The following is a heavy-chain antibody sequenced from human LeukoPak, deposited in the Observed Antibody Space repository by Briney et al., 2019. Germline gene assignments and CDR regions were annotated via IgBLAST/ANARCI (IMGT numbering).Heavy chain of an antibody. J-gene: IGHJ4*02. CDR3: ATHSETYYDILTGYYTEYYFDY. CDR1: GFTFSSYA. Sequence: PGRSLSLSCEASGFTFSSYAMHWVRQAPGKGLEWVAVISYDGSNKYYADSVKGRFTISRDNAKNSLYLQMNSLRAEDTAVYYCATHSETYYDILTGYYTEYYFDYWGQGTLVTVSS. V-gene: IGHV3-30*04. D-gene: IGHD3-9*01. CDR2: ISYDGSNK.